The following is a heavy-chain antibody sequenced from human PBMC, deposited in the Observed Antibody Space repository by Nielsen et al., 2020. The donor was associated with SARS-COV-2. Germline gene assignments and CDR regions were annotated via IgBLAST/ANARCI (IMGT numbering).Heavy chain of an antibody. CDR2: ISYDGSNK. D-gene: IGHD2-15*01. Sequence: SCAASGFTFSSYGMHWVRQAPGKGLEWVAVISYDGSNKYYADSVKGRFTISRDNSKNTLYLQMNSLRAEDTAVYYCAKDGGYCSGGSCYSLWFDPWGQGILVTVSA. V-gene: IGHV3-30*18. J-gene: IGHJ5*02. CDR3: AKDGGYCSGGSCYSLWFDP. CDR1: GFTFSSYG.